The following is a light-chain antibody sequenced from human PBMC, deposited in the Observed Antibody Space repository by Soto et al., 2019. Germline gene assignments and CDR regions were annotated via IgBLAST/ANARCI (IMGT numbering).Light chain of an antibody. CDR1: QSVSSY. Sequence: DIQMTQSPSSLSASVGDRVTVTCRASQSVSSYLNWYRQLPGKAPKLLIFTTSTLQSGVPTKFSGSGSETDFTLTISSLLPDDFATYYCQQTYSIPYTLGLGTKLEIK. CDR3: QQTYSIPYT. V-gene: IGKV1-39*01. J-gene: IGKJ2*01. CDR2: TTS.